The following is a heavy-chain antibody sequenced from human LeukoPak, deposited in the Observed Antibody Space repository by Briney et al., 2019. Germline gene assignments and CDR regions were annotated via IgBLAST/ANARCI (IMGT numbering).Heavy chain of an antibody. Sequence: ASVKVSCKASGYTFTGYYMHWVRQAPGQGLEWMGWINPNSGGTNYAQKFQGRVTMTRDTSISTAYMELSRLRSDDTAAYYCARAHPLVGAGGYWGQGTLVTVSS. J-gene: IGHJ4*02. CDR1: GYTFTGYY. D-gene: IGHD1-26*01. CDR3: ARAHPLVGAGGY. V-gene: IGHV1-2*02. CDR2: INPNSGGT.